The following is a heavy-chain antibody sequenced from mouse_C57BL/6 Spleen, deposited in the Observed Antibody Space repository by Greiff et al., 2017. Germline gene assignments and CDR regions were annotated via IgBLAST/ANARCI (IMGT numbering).Heavy chain of an antibody. CDR1: GYTFTSYW. CDR2: IDPSDSET. Sequence: VQLQQPGAELVRPGSSVKLSCKASGYTFTSYWMHWVKQRPIQGLEWIGNIDPSDSETHYNQKFKDKATLTVDKSSSTAYMQLSSLTSDDSAVYYCARYYYGSSHWYFDVWGTGTTVTVSS. J-gene: IGHJ1*03. V-gene: IGHV1-52*01. D-gene: IGHD1-1*01. CDR3: ARYYYGSSHWYFDV.